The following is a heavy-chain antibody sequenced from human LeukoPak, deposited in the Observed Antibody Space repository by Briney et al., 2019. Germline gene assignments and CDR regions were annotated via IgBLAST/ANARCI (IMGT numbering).Heavy chain of an antibody. CDR1: GFTFSSSS. V-gene: IGHV3-21*01. Sequence: SGGSLRLSCAASGFTFSSSSMNWVRQAPGKGLEWVSSISSTGSNTYYAHSVRGRFTISRDNAKNSLYLQINSLRAEDTAVYYCARELVVKQDLAYWGQGTLVTVSS. J-gene: IGHJ4*02. D-gene: IGHD2-15*01. CDR3: ARELVVKQDLAY. CDR2: ISSTGSNT.